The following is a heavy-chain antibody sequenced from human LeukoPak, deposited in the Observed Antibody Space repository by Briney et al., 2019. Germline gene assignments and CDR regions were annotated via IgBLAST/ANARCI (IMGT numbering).Heavy chain of an antibody. CDR2: ITWNSDYK. CDR3: AARHSYRSGWFYFDF. V-gene: IGHV3-9*01. Sequence: GGSLRLSCAASGFTFDDYAMHWVRQAPGKGLEWVSGITWNSDYKVYADSVKGRFTISRDNAKNSLYLQMNSLRDEDTALYYCAARHSYRSGWFYFDFWGQGTLDTVSS. J-gene: IGHJ4*02. D-gene: IGHD6-19*01. CDR1: GFTFDDYA.